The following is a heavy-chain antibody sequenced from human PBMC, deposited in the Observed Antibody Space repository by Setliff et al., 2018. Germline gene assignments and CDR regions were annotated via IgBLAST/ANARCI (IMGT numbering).Heavy chain of an antibody. CDR3: ASGDWFYFDC. J-gene: IGHJ4*02. D-gene: IGHD2-21*01. CDR1: GFTFSSFW. CDR2: INQDGSGK. Sequence: LRLSCAASGFTFSSFWMAWVRQSPGRGLEWVANINQDGSGKYYVDSVKGRFTISRDNAKNSLSLQMNGLRAEDTSVYYCASGDWFYFDCWGQGTLVTVSS. V-gene: IGHV3-7*01.